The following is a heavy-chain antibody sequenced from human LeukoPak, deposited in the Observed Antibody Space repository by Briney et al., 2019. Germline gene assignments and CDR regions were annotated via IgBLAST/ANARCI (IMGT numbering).Heavy chain of an antibody. CDR1: GFTFSRYA. D-gene: IGHD5-18*01. V-gene: IGHV3-74*01. CDR3: ARVDTAMDYYFDY. J-gene: IGHJ4*02. CDR2: INSDGSST. Sequence: GGSLRLSCTASGFTFSRYAMSWVRQAPGKGLVWVSRINSDGSSTSYADSVKGRFTISRDNAKNTLYLQMNSLRAEDTAVYYCARVDTAMDYYFDYWGQGTLVTVSS.